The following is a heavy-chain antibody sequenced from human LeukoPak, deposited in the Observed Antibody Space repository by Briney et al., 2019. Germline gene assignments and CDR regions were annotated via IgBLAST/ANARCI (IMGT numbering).Heavy chain of an antibody. J-gene: IGHJ5*02. CDR3: AKGRALVGGTTRSYDS. V-gene: IGHV3-30*18. Sequence: GGSLRLSCVASGFTFRSYGMSWVRQAPGKGLEWVAVISYDGSNKYYADSVKGRFTISRDNSKNTLYLQMNSLRVEDTAVYYCAKGRALVGGTTRSYDSWGQGTLVTVSS. D-gene: IGHD1-26*01. CDR2: ISYDGSNK. CDR1: GFTFRSYG.